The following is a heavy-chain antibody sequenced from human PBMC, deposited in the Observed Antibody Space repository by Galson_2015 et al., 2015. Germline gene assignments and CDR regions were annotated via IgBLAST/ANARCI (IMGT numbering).Heavy chain of an antibody. J-gene: IGHJ3*02. CDR2: ISGSGGST. CDR1: GFTFSSYA. V-gene: IGHV3-23*01. Sequence: SLRLSCAASGFTFSSYAMSWVRQAPGKGLEWVSAISGSGGSTYYADSVKGRFTISRDDSKNTLYLQMNSLRAEDTAVYYCAKDRDIVVVPAAIPDWAFDIWGQGTMVTVSS. D-gene: IGHD2-2*02. CDR3: AKDRDIVVVPAAIPDWAFDI.